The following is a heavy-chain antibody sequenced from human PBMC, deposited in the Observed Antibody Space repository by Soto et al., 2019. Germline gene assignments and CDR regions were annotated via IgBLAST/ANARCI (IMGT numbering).Heavy chain of an antibody. CDR2: INHSGST. Sequence: SETLSLTCAVYGGSFSGYYWSWIRQPPGKGLEWIGEINHSGSTNYNPSLKSRVTISVDTSKNQFSLKLSSVTAADTAVYYCARGDSWQIVDLWGQGILVTVS. CDR1: GGSFSGYY. J-gene: IGHJ5*02. D-gene: IGHD3-22*01. CDR3: ARGDSWQIVDL. V-gene: IGHV4-34*01.